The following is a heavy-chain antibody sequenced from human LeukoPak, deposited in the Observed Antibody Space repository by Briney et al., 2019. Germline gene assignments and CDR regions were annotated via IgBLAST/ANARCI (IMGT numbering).Heavy chain of an antibody. Sequence: PGGSLRLSCAASGFTVSSNYMSWVRQAPRRGLEWVANIRQDGGDTNYVDSVKGRFTISRDNAKNTLYLQMNSLRAEDTAVYYCARDTLGAANDYWGQGTLVTVSS. V-gene: IGHV3-7*01. D-gene: IGHD2-15*01. CDR1: GFTVSSNY. CDR2: IRQDGGDT. CDR3: ARDTLGAANDY. J-gene: IGHJ4*02.